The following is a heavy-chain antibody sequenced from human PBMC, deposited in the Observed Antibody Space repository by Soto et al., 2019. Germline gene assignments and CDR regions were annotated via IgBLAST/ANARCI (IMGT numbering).Heavy chain of an antibody. Sequence: SVKVSCKASGGTCSSYAISWVRQAPGQGLEWMGRIIPILGIANYAQKFQGRVTITADKSTSTAYMELSSLRSEDTAVYYCARAVENYYYYYMDVWGKGTTVTVSS. CDR1: GGTCSSYA. D-gene: IGHD1-1*01. CDR3: ARAVENYYYYYMDV. V-gene: IGHV1-69*04. J-gene: IGHJ6*03. CDR2: IIPILGIA.